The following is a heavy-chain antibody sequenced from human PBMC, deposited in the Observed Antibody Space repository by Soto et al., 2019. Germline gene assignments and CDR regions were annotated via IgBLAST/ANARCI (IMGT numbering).Heavy chain of an antibody. CDR3: VKGGGVRGVIVGN. Sequence: EVQLLESGGGLVQPGGSLRLSCAASGFTFSSYAMSWVRQAPGKGLEWVSAISGSGGSTYYADSVKGRFTISRDNSKNGRYLQMNSRRAEDTAVYYCVKGGGVRGVIVGNWGQGTLVTVSS. CDR1: GFTFSSYA. J-gene: IGHJ4*02. CDR2: ISGSGGST. V-gene: IGHV3-23*01. D-gene: IGHD3-10*01.